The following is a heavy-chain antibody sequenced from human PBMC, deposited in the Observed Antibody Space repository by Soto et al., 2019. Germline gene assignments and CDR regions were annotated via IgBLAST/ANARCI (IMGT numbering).Heavy chain of an antibody. CDR3: ASGRKRTGTTWRNWFDP. Sequence: SETLSLTCAVYGGSFSGYYWRWIRQPPGKGLEWIEEINHSGSTNYNPSLKSGVTISVDTSKNQFSLKLSSVDAADTAVYYCASGRKRTGTTWRNWFDPWGQGTLVT. V-gene: IGHV4-34*01. D-gene: IGHD1-7*01. CDR2: INHSGST. J-gene: IGHJ5*02. CDR1: GGSFSGYY.